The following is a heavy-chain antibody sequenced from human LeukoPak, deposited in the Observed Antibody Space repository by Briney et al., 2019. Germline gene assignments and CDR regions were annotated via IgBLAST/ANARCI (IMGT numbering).Heavy chain of an antibody. CDR2: IVHDGRNK. Sequence: GGSLRLSCAASGFTFRTYGIHWVRQAPGKGLEWVAVIVHDGRNKYYGDSVKGRFTLSSDSSRNTVYFQLNNLRVEDTAIYYCAKASWVSSTDAVRWGQGTLVTVSS. CDR1: GFTFRTYG. J-gene: IGHJ4*02. D-gene: IGHD3-16*01. CDR3: AKASWVSSTDAVR. V-gene: IGHV3-33*08.